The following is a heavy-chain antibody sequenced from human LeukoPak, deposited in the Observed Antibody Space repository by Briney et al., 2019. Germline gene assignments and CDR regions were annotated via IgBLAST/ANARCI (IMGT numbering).Heavy chain of an antibody. V-gene: IGHV3-66*01. CDR3: AREPPHDYGDFYFDY. CDR1: GFTVSSNY. J-gene: IGHJ4*02. Sequence: GGSLRLSCAASGFTVSSNYMSWVRQAPGKGLEWVSVIYSGGSTYYADSVKGRFTISRDNSKNTLYLQMNSLRAEDTAVYYCAREPPHDYGDFYFDYWGQGTLVTASS. D-gene: IGHD4-17*01. CDR2: IYSGGST.